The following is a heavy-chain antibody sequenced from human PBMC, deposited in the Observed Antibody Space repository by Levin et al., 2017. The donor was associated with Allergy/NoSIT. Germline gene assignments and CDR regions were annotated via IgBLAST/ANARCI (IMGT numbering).Heavy chain of an antibody. Sequence: SETLSLTCAVYGGSFSDYYWSWIRQPPGKGLEWIGEINHSGSTNYNPSLKSRVTILVDTSKSQFSLKLSSVTAADTAVYYCARAAWSGGGGFDPWGQGILVTVSS. D-gene: IGHD3-3*01. V-gene: IGHV4-34*01. CDR1: GGSFSDYY. CDR3: ARAAWSGGGGFDP. CDR2: INHSGST. J-gene: IGHJ5*02.